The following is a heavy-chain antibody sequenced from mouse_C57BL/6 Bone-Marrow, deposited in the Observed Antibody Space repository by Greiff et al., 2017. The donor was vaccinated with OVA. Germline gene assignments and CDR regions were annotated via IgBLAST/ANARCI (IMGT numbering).Heavy chain of an antibody. D-gene: IGHD1-1*01. CDR3: ARMIRIFITTVDWYFDV. CDR2: IYPRSGNT. CDR1: GYTFTSYG. Sequence: QVQLKESGAELARPGASVKLSCKASGYTFTSYGISWVKQRTGQGLEWIGEIYPRSGNTYYNEKFKGKATLTADKSSSTAYMELRSLTSEDSAVYFCARMIRIFITTVDWYFDVWGTGTTVTVSS. V-gene: IGHV1-81*01. J-gene: IGHJ1*03.